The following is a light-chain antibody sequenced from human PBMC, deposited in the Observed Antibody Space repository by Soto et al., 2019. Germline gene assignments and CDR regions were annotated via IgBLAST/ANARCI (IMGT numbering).Light chain of an antibody. CDR1: QSFNSIY. Sequence: EIVLTQSPGTLSLSPGERATLSCRASQSFNSIYLAWYQQKPGQAPRLLIYGASSRATGIPDRFSGSESGTDFTLTISRLEPEDFAVYYCHQYDSWTFGQGTKVEIK. CDR2: GAS. V-gene: IGKV3-20*01. J-gene: IGKJ1*01. CDR3: HQYDSWT.